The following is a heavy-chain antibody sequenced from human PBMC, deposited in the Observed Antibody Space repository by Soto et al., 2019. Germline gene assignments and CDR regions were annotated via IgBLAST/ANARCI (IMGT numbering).Heavy chain of an antibody. CDR1: GFTFSNYG. J-gene: IGHJ5*02. V-gene: IGHV3-30*18. CDR3: AKDPKCCTIGSHFLDNWFDP. D-gene: IGHD2-8*01. CDR2: ISYDGSHE. Sequence: QVQLVESGGGVVQPGRSLRLSCAASGFTFSNYGMHWVRQTPGKGLEWVAVISYDGSHEFYTDSVKGRFTISRDNSKNTLYLQMNSLKTEDTAMYYCAKDPKCCTIGSHFLDNWFDPLGQGTLVTVSS.